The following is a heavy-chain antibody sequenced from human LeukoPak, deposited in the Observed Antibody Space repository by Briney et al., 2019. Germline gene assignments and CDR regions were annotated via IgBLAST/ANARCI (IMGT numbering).Heavy chain of an antibody. CDR2: IHSGGKT. CDR3: TRDLNSGGSC. Sequence: PGGSLTLSCAASGFTVSSSYMSWVRQAPGKGLEWVSVIHSGGKTYYADSVKGRFSISRDNSKNTLYLQMNSLRAQDTAVYYCTRDLNSGGSCWGQGALVTVSS. D-gene: IGHD2-15*01. CDR1: GFTVSSSY. V-gene: IGHV3-53*01. J-gene: IGHJ4*02.